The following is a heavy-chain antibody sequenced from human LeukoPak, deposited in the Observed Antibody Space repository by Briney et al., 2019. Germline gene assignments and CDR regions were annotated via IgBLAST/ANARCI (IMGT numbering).Heavy chain of an antibody. CDR1: GFTFSSYS. CDR2: ISSSSSYI. J-gene: IGHJ4*02. Sequence: GGSLRLSCAASGFTFSSYSMNWVRQAPGKGLEWVSSISSSSSYICYADSVKGRFTISRDNAKNSLYLQMNSLRAEDTAVYYCAREGDSSGYYFIDYWGQGTLVTVSS. V-gene: IGHV3-21*01. D-gene: IGHD3-22*01. CDR3: AREGDSSGYYFIDY.